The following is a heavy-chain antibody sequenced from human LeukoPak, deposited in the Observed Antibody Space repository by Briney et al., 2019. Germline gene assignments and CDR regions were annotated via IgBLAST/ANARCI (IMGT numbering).Heavy chain of an antibody. D-gene: IGHD2-8*01. Sequence: SETLSLTCTVSGGSINSYYWSWIRQPPGKGLEWIGYIYYSGSTNYNPSLKGRVTISRDTSKNQLSLKLRSVTAADTAVYYCTSGGMVSGDYWGHGTLVTVSS. CDR2: IYYSGST. J-gene: IGHJ4*01. V-gene: IGHV4-59*01. CDR1: GGSINSYY. CDR3: TSGGMVSGDY.